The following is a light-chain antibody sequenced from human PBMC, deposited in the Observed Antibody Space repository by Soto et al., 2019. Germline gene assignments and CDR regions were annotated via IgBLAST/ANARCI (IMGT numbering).Light chain of an antibody. CDR3: SSYTSSSTLWVV. CDR1: SSDVGGYNY. CDR2: EVS. Sequence: QSALTQPASVSGSPGQSITISCTGTSSDVGGYNYVSWYQQHPGKAPKLMIYEVSNRPSGVSNRFSGSKSGNTASPTISGLQAEDEADYYCSSYTSSSTLWVVFGGGTKLTVL. J-gene: IGLJ2*01. V-gene: IGLV2-14*01.